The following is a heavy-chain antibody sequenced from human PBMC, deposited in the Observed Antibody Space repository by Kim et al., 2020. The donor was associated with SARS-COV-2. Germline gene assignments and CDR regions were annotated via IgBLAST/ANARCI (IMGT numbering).Heavy chain of an antibody. D-gene: IGHD3-3*01. Sequence: GGSLRLSCAASGFTFSSYGMHWVRQAPGKGLEWVAVISYDGSNKYYADSVKGRFTISRDNSKKTLYLQMNSLRAEDTAVYYCAKDAKYYDFWSGYFPNPAEYYYYYYGMDVWGQGTTVTVSS. CDR2: ISYDGSNK. CDR3: AKDAKYYDFWSGYFPNPAEYYYYYYGMDV. J-gene: IGHJ6*02. CDR1: GFTFSSYG. V-gene: IGHV3-30*18.